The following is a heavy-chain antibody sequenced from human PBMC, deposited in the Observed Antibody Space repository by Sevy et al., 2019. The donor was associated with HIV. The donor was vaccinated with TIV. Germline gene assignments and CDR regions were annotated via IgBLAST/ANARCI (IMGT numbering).Heavy chain of an antibody. V-gene: IGHV3-15*01. J-gene: IGHJ4*02. CDR2: IKSKTEAATR. CDR1: GFTFTNAW. Sequence: GESLKISCAASGFTFTNAWMSWVRQAPGKGLEWVGRIKSKTEAATRDFAAPVKGRFAISRDDSKNTLYLQMDSLKTEDTGVYYCTAGVGASDFDYWGQVILVTVSS. CDR3: TAGVGASDFDY. D-gene: IGHD1-26*01.